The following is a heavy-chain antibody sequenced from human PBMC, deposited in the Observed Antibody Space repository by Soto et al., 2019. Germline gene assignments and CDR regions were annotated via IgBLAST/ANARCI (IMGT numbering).Heavy chain of an antibody. CDR2: ISAYNGNT. CDR1: GYTFTSSY. CDR3: ARGWGGSYFSYLEH. Sequence: QLVQSGAEVKKPGASVNVSCKASGYTFTSSYISWVRQAPGQGLEWMGWISAYNGNTNYAQKFEGRVSMTTDTSTATAYMELRSLRSDDTAIYYCARGWGGSYFSYLEHWGQGTLVTVSS. D-gene: IGHD3-3*02. V-gene: IGHV1-18*01. J-gene: IGHJ1*01.